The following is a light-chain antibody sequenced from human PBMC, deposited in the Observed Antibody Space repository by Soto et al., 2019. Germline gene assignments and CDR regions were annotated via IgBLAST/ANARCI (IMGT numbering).Light chain of an antibody. CDR3: SSYTSSSTPV. J-gene: IGLJ1*01. CDR2: EVD. V-gene: IGLV2-14*01. Sequence: QSVLTQPASVSGSPGQSITISCTGTSSDVGAYNYVSWYQQHPGKAPKLMIYEVDNRPSGVSNRFSGSKSGNTASLTISGLHPEDEADYYCSSYTSSSTPVFGTGTKLTVL. CDR1: SSDVGAYNY.